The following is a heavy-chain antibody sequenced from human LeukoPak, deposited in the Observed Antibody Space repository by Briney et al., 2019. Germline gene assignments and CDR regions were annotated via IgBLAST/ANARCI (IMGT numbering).Heavy chain of an antibody. D-gene: IGHD2-2*01. CDR2: IYHSGST. Sequence: SETLSLTCAVSGGSISRGGYSWSWIRQPPGKGLAWIGYIYHSGSTYYNPSLKSRVTISVDRSKNQFSLKLSSVTAADTAVYYCARDMRYCSSTSCTNWFDPWGQGTLVTVSS. CDR1: GGSISRGGYS. CDR3: ARDMRYCSSTSCTNWFDP. J-gene: IGHJ5*02. V-gene: IGHV4-30-2*01.